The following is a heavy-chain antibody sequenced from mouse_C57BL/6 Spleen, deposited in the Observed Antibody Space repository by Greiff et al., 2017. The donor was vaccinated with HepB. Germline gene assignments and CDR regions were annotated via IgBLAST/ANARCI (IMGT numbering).Heavy chain of an antibody. CDR1: GYTFTSYW. Sequence: VQLVESGAELVKPGASVKLSCKASGYTFTSYWMHWVKQRPGQGLEWIGMIHPNSGSTNYNEKFKSKATLTVDKSSSTAYMQLSSLTSEDSAVYYCASFSSGYSFAYWGQGTLVTVSA. V-gene: IGHV1-64*01. CDR2: IHPNSGST. D-gene: IGHD3-2*02. CDR3: ASFSSGYSFAY. J-gene: IGHJ3*01.